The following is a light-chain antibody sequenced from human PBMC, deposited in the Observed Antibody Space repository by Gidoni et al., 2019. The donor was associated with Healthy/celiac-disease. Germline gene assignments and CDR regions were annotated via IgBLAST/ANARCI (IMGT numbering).Light chain of an antibody. CDR3: QQRSNWPPLFT. CDR2: DAS. Sequence: EIVLTQSPATLSLSPGERATLSCRASQSVSSYLAWYQQKPGQAPRLLIYDASNRATGIPARFSGSGSGTYFTLTISSLEPEDFAVYYFQQRSNWPPLFTFGPGTKVDIK. CDR1: QSVSSY. J-gene: IGKJ3*01. V-gene: IGKV3-11*01.